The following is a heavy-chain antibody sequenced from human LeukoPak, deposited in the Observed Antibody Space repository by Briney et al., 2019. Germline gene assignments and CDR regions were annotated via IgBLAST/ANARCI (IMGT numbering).Heavy chain of an antibody. Sequence: SETLSLTCSVSGGSISSDDYYWNWIRQPPGKGLEWIGYVYSSGGTSYNPTLKSRLTISEDTSKNQFSLKLSSVTAADTAVYYCVREIRGSVRSDNGDYVGFVFDIWGQGTLVTVS. CDR3: VREIRGSVRSDNGDYVGFVFDI. CDR2: VYSSGGT. V-gene: IGHV4-30-4*01. CDR1: GGSISSDDYY. D-gene: IGHD4-17*01. J-gene: IGHJ3*02.